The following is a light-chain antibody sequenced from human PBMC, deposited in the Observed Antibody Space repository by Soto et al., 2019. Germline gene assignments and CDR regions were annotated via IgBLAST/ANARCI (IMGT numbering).Light chain of an antibody. V-gene: IGLV9-49*01. J-gene: IGLJ1*01. Sequence: QSVLTQPPSASVSLGASVTLTCTLSSGYRNYEVDWYQQRPGKGPRFVMRVGTGGIVGSKGDGIPDRFSVLGSGLNRYLTIRNIQEEDESDYHCGAEHGSGSNFVYVFGTGTKLTVL. CDR1: SGYRNYE. CDR2: VGTGGIVG. CDR3: GAEHGSGSNFVYV.